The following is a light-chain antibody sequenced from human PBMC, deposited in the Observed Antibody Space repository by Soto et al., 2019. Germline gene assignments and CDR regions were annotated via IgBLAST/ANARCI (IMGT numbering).Light chain of an antibody. CDR1: SSDVGSYNL. V-gene: IGLV2-23*01. CDR3: CAFVRSNALL. CDR2: EDN. Sequence: QSALTQPASGSGSPGQSITISCTGTSSDVGSYNLVSWYQHHPGKAPKFIIYEDNKRPSGVSNRFSGSKSGNTASLTISGLQAEDEADYYCCAFVRSNALLFGGGTKLTVL. J-gene: IGLJ2*01.